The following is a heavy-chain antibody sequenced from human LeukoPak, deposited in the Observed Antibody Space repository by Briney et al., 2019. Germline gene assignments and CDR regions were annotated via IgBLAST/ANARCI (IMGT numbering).Heavy chain of an antibody. CDR2: IYSGGST. CDR3: ARVYTLFYYFDY. CDR1: GFTVSSNY. Sequence: GGSLRLSCAASGFTVSSNYMSWVRQAPGKGLEWVSVIYSGGSTYYADSVKGRFTISRDNSKNTLYLQMNCLRAEDTAVYYCARVYTLFYYFDYWGQGTLVTVSS. V-gene: IGHV3-66*01. J-gene: IGHJ4*02.